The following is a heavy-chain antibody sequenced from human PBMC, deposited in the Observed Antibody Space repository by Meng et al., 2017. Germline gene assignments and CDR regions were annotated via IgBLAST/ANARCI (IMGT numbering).Heavy chain of an antibody. CDR1: GGSFSGYY. CDR2: INHSGST. Sequence: SETLSLTCAVYGGSFSGYYWSWIRQPPGKGLEWIGEINHSGSTNYNPSLKSRVTISVDTSKNQFSLKLSSVTAADTAVYYCARGKYYYDSSGYTDTWGQGTLVTSPQ. D-gene: IGHD3-22*01. CDR3: ARGKYYYDSSGYTDT. J-gene: IGHJ5*02. V-gene: IGHV4-34*01.